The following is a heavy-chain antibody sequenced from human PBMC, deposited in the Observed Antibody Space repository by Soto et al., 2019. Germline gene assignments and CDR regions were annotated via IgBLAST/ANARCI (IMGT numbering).Heavy chain of an antibody. V-gene: IGHV1-46*04. Sequence: QVQLVQSGAEVKKPGASVKVSCKASGYIFTNYYIHWVRQDPGQGLEWMAIINPLPTSGSTNYAQKWQGRVTVTRDTSTSTVYLELSSLRSDDTAVYYCARDLAAAAYWGQGTLVTVSS. CDR1: GYIFTNYY. CDR2: INPLPTSGST. J-gene: IGHJ4*02. D-gene: IGHD6-13*01. CDR3: ARDLAAAAY.